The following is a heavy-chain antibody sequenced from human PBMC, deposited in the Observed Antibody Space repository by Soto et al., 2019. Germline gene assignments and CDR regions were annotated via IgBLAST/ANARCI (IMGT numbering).Heavy chain of an antibody. Sequence: EVQLVESGGGLVQPGGSLRLSSAASGFTFSSYWMSWVRQAPGKGLEWVANIKQDGSEKYYVDSVKGRFTISRDNAKNSLYLQMTSLRAEDTAVYYCARDESSGWYQFFDYWGQGTLVTVSS. CDR1: GFTFSSYW. J-gene: IGHJ4*02. CDR3: ARDESSGWYQFFDY. D-gene: IGHD6-19*01. V-gene: IGHV3-7*01. CDR2: IKQDGSEK.